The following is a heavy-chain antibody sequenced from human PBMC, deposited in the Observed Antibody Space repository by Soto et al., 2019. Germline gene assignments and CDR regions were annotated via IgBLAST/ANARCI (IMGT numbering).Heavy chain of an antibody. Sequence: QVHLVQSGAEVKKPGASVNVSCKASGYTFTNFGLNWVRQAPGQGLEWMAWISPYNGKTDYAQKVQGRVTVTTDTSTATAYMEMSSLTSDYTAVYYCARQPGVVGTADLYGMDVWGQGTTVTVSS. CDR2: ISPYNGKT. CDR1: GYTFTNFG. CDR3: ARQPGVVGTADLYGMDV. V-gene: IGHV1-18*01. D-gene: IGHD2-21*02. J-gene: IGHJ6*02.